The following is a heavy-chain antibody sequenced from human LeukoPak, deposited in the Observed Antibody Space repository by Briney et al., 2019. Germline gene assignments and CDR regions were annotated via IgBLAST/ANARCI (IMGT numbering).Heavy chain of an antibody. CDR2: IYYSGST. V-gene: IGHV4-39*01. D-gene: IGHD3-22*01. Sequence: SETLSLTCTVSGGSISSSSYYWGWIRQPTGKGLEWIGSIYYSGSTYYNPSLNSRVTISVDTSKNQFSLKLSSVTAADTAVYYCARPVPDYYDSNGVTYYYDYWGQGTLVTVSS. CDR3: ARPVPDYYDSNGVTYYYDY. J-gene: IGHJ4*02. CDR1: GGSISSSSYY.